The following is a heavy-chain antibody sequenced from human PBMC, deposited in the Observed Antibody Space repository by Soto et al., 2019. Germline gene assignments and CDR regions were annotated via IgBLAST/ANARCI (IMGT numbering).Heavy chain of an antibody. D-gene: IGHD3-10*01. CDR2: IYYSGST. Sequence: SETLSLTCTVSGASISSDGYYWSWIRQHPGKGLEWIGYIYYSGSTYYNPSLKSRVTISVDTSKNQFSLKLSSVTAADTAVYYCAREGVNYYGMDVWGQGTTVTVS. CDR1: GASISSDGYY. CDR3: AREGVNYYGMDV. V-gene: IGHV4-31*03. J-gene: IGHJ6*02.